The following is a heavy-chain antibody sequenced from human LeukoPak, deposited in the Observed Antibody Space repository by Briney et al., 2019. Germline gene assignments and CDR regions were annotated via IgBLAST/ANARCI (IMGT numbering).Heavy chain of an antibody. J-gene: IGHJ4*02. CDR3: ARGGDGDGYNLWY. CDR2: INAGNGNT. CDR1: GYTFTSYA. D-gene: IGHD5-24*01. Sequence: ASVKVSCKASGYTFTSYAMHWVRQAPGQRLEWMGWINAGNGNTKYSQEFQGRVTITRDTSASTAYMELSSLRSEDMAVYYCARGGDGDGYNLWYWGQGTLVTVSS. V-gene: IGHV1-3*03.